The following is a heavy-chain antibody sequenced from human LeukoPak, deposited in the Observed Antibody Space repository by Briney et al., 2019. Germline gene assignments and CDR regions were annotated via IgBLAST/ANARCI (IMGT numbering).Heavy chain of an antibody. Sequence: SETLSLTCTVSGVSISSGGYYWSWIRQHPGKGLEWIGYIYYSGSTYYNPSLKSRVTISVDTSKNQFSLKLSSVTAADTAVYYCARDRSYYDSSGPGIDWGQGTLVTVSS. V-gene: IGHV4-31*03. CDR3: ARDRSYYDSSGPGID. CDR1: GVSISSGGYY. J-gene: IGHJ4*02. D-gene: IGHD3-22*01. CDR2: IYYSGST.